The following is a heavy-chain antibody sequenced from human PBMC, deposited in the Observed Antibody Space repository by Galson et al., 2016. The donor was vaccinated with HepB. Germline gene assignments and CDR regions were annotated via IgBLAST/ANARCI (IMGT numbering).Heavy chain of an antibody. CDR2: INQGGSDK. J-gene: IGHJ3*02. Sequence: SLRLSCAASGFTFSSYWMHWVRQAPGRGLEWVANINQGGSDKYYVESVKGRFTISRDNAKNSLYLQMHSLRTEDTAVYFCARGPLRGLLHPHIWGQGKMVTVSS. CDR1: GFTFSSYW. CDR3: ARGPLRGLLHPHI. D-gene: IGHD2-21*01. V-gene: IGHV3-7*01.